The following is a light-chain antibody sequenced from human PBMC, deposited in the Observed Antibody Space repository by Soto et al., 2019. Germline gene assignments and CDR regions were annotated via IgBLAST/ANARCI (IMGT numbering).Light chain of an antibody. V-gene: IGKV3-15*01. CDR3: QQYNNWPPMYT. CDR2: GAP. Sequence: EIVMTQSPATLSVSPEERATLSCRASQSVSSNLAWYQQRPGQAPRLLIYGAPTRATGIPARYSGSGSGTEFTLTISSLQSEDFAVYYCQQYNNWPPMYTFGQGTKLEIK. CDR1: QSVSSN. J-gene: IGKJ2*01.